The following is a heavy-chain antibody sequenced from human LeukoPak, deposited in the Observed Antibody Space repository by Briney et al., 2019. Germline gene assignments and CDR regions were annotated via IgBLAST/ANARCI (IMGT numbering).Heavy chain of an antibody. D-gene: IGHD2-2*01. J-gene: IGHJ4*02. CDR1: GFTXSXYA. CDR3: ARVGSTSCYDY. Sequence: GGXXXXXXAAXGFTXSXYAMSWVRQAPGKGLEWVSSISSSSSYIYYADSVKGRFTISRDNAKNSLYLQMNSLRAEDTAVYYCARVGSTSCYDYWGQGTLVTVSS. V-gene: IGHV3-21*01. CDR2: ISSSSSYI.